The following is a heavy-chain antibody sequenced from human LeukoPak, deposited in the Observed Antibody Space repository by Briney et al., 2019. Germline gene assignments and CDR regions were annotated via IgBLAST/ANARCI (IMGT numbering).Heavy chain of an antibody. V-gene: IGHV4-59*08. D-gene: IGHD3-10*01. Sequence: NPSETLSLTCTVSGGSISSYYWSWIRQPPGKGLEWIGYIYYSGSTNYNPSLKSRVTISVDTSKNQFSLKLSSVTAADTAVYYCARQPMVRGASHYYYYGMDVRGQGTTVTVSS. J-gene: IGHJ6*02. CDR3: ARQPMVRGASHYYYYGMDV. CDR1: GGSISSYY. CDR2: IYYSGST.